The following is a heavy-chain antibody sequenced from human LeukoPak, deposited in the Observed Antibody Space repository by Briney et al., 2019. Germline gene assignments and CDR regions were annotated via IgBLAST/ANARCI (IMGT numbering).Heavy chain of an antibody. D-gene: IGHD3-22*01. J-gene: IGHJ4*02. Sequence: SETLSLTCTVSGDSISSYYWSWIRQPPGKGLEWIGYIYYSGSTNYNPSLKSRVTISVDTSKNQFSLKLSSVTAADTAVYYCARQGEGYYDSSGYYYFDYWGQGTLVTVSS. CDR3: ARQGEGYYDSSGYYYFDY. V-gene: IGHV4-59*08. CDR2: IYYSGST. CDR1: GDSISSYY.